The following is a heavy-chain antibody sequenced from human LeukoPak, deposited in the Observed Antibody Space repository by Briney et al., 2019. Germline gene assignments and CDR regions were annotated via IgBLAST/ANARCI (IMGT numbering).Heavy chain of an antibody. CDR3: AVAPGDY. D-gene: IGHD2-21*01. Sequence: ASVKVSCKTFGYTFTSHTITWVRQAPGQGLEWMGWINPNTGDTHYAQKFQGRVTLTRDTSITTVYMELSRLTSDDTAIFYCAVAPGDYWGQGTLVTVSS. CDR2: INPNTGDT. CDR1: GYTFTSHT. J-gene: IGHJ4*02. V-gene: IGHV1-2*02.